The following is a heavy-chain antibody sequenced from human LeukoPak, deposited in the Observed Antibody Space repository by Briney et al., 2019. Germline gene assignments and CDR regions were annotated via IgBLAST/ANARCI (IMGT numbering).Heavy chain of an antibody. Sequence: PGGSLRLSCVASGFTFSDYYMTWIRQAPGKGLEYVSHISRSGSSLYYGDSVTGRFTISRDNAKNSLYLQMNSLRVEDTAVYYCAREVVVVPDYYYGLDVWGQGTTVTVSS. V-gene: IGHV3-11*01. CDR3: AREVVVVPDYYYGLDV. D-gene: IGHD2-2*01. J-gene: IGHJ6*02. CDR1: GFTFSDYY. CDR2: ISRSGSSL.